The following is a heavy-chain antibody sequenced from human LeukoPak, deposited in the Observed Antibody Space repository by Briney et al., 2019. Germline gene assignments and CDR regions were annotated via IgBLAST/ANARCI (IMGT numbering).Heavy chain of an antibody. CDR2: IGGSRTDI. Sequence: KAGGSLRLSCAASGFTFRDYSMNWVRQAPGKGLEWVSCIGGSRTDIYYADSVKGRFTISRDNAKDPLYLQMNSLRAEDTAGYFCARTATNYADCPDWGQGTLITVSS. J-gene: IGHJ4*02. D-gene: IGHD4-17*01. CDR3: ARTATNYADCPD. CDR1: GFTFRDYS. V-gene: IGHV3-21*01.